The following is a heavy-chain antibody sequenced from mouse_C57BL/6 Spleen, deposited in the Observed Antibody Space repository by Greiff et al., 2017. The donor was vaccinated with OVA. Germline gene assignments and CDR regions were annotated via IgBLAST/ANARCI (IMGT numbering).Heavy chain of an antibody. CDR1: GFTIKDYY. Sequence: EVQLQQSGAELVKPGASVKLSCTASGFTIKDYYMHWVKQRTEQGLEWIGRIDPEDGENKYAPKFKGKATLTADTSSNTAYLQLSSLTSEDTAVYYCARSGGIGAVLGWSQGATLTVSS. J-gene: IGHJ2*01. CDR2: IDPEDGEN. V-gene: IGHV14-2*01. CDR3: ARSGGIGAVLG. D-gene: IGHD1-1*01.